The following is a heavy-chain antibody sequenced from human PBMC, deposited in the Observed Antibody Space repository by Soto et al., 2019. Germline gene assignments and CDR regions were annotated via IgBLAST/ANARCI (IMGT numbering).Heavy chain of an antibody. V-gene: IGHV3-23*01. CDR2: ISGSGGST. D-gene: IGHD5-18*01. CDR3: VRSKGGYTNGTTFDY. Sequence: PGGSLRLSCAASGFTFSNYAVTWVRQAPGKGLEWVSTISGSGGSTYYADSVKGRFTISRDNSKNTLYLQMNSLRAEDTAVYYCVRSKGGYTNGTTFDYWGQGTLVTVSS. CDR1: GFTFSNYA. J-gene: IGHJ4*02.